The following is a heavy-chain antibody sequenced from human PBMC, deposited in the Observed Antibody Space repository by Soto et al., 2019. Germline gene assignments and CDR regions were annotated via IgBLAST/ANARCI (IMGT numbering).Heavy chain of an antibody. CDR3: AKGDTYYDILTGYYTPIDY. V-gene: IGHV3-23*01. D-gene: IGHD3-9*01. CDR1: GFTFSSYA. CDR2: ISGSGGST. J-gene: IGHJ4*02. Sequence: PGGSLRLSCAASGFTFSSYAMSWVRQAPGKGLEWVSAISGSGGSTYYADSVKGRFTISRDNSKNTLYLQMNSLRAEDTAVYYCAKGDTYYDILTGYYTPIDYWGQGTLVTVSS.